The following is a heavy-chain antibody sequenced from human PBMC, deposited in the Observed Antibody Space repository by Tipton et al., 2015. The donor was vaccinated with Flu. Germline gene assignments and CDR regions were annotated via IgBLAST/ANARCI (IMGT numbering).Heavy chain of an antibody. CDR1: GFTFDDYA. J-gene: IGHJ2*01. D-gene: IGHD2-21*02. CDR3: AKDDKGVVTARGYFDL. CDR2: ISWNSGSI. V-gene: IGHV3-9*01. Sequence: SLRLSCAASGFTFDDYAMHWVRQAPGKGLEWVSGISWNSGSIGYADSVKGRFTISRDNAKNSLYLQMNSLRAEDTALYYCAKDDKGVVTARGYFDLWGRGTLVTVSS.